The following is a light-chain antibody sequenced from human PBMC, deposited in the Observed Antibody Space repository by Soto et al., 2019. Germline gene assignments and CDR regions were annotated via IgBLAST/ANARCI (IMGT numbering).Light chain of an antibody. CDR1: QSISSY. Sequence: IQMTQSPSTLSASVGDRVTITCRASQSISSYLAWYQQKPGEAPKLLIYDASSLQSGVPSRFSGSGSGTDFTLTISSLQPEDFATYYCQQSYSTPRTFGQGTEVDI. V-gene: IGKV1-39*01. CDR2: DAS. CDR3: QQSYSTPRT. J-gene: IGKJ1*01.